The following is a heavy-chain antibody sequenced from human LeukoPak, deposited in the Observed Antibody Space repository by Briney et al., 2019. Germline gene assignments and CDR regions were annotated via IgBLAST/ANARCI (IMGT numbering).Heavy chain of an antibody. Sequence: PGGSLRLSCAASGFTVSSNYMSSVRQAPGKGLEWVSVIYSGGSTYYADSVKGRFTISRDNSKNTLYLQMNSLRAEDTAVYYCARDGVFDYYGMDVWGQGTTVTVSS. CDR2: IYSGGST. J-gene: IGHJ6*02. CDR3: ARDGVFDYYGMDV. D-gene: IGHD3-16*01. CDR1: GFTVSSNY. V-gene: IGHV3-53*01.